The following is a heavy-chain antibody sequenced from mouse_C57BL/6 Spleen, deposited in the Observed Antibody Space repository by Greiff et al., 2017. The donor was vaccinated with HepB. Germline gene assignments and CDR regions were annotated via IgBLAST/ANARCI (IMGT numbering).Heavy chain of an antibody. CDR3: ARQGNWAFDN. V-gene: IGHV5-9*01. CDR2: ISGGGGNT. CDR1: GFTFSSYT. Sequence: EVKLMESGGGLVKPGGSLKLSCAASGFTFSSYTMSWVRQTPEKRLEWVATISGGGGNTYYPDSVKGRFTISRDNAKNTLYLQMSSLRSEDTALYYCARQGNWAFDNWGQGTTLTVSS. D-gene: IGHD4-1*01. J-gene: IGHJ2*01.